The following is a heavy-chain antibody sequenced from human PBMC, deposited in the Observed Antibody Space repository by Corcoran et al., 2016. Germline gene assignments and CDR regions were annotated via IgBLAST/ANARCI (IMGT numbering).Heavy chain of an antibody. D-gene: IGHD2-2*02. Sequence: QVQLVQSGAEVKKPGASVKVSCKASGYTFTSYDINWVRQATGQGLEWMGWMNPNSGNTGYAQKFQGRVTMTRNTSISTAYMELSSLRSEDTAVYYCATGDWSSTSCYTRGFDPWGQGTLVTVSS. CDR1: GYTFTSYD. V-gene: IGHV1-8*01. CDR3: ATGDWSSTSCYTRGFDP. J-gene: IGHJ5*02. CDR2: MNPNSGNT.